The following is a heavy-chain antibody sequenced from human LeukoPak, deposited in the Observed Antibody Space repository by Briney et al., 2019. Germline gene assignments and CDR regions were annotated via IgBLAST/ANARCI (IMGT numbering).Heavy chain of an antibody. CDR1: GYSISSGYY. J-gene: IGHJ6*03. V-gene: IGHV4-38-2*02. D-gene: IGHD3-3*01. CDR3: ARIATTRDFWNGHSYYVDV. CDR2: IYHSGST. Sequence: TETLSLTCTVSGYSISSGYYWGWIRQPPGKGLEWIGSIYHSGSTYYNPSLKSRVTILLDTSTNQFSLKLSSVTAADTAVHYCARIATTRDFWNGHSYYVDVWGKGTTITVSS.